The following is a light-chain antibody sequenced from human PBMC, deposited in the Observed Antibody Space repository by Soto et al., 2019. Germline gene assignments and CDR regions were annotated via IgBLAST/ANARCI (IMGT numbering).Light chain of an antibody. CDR3: QQFNKWPRT. CDR1: QSVSTN. V-gene: IGKV3-15*01. Sequence: EVGITQSAETESVSLGGRGTIYCRASQSVSTNLAWYQQRPGQAPRLIISGAYTRATGIPARFSGSGSGTEFTLTINSLQSEDFAIYYCQQFNKWPRTFGQGTKVDIK. J-gene: IGKJ1*01. CDR2: GAY.